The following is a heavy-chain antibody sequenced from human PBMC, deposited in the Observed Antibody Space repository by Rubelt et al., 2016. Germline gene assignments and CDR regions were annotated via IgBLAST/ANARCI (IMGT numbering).Heavy chain of an antibody. V-gene: IGHV4-59*01. Sequence: QVQLQESGPGLVRPSETLSLTCTVSGGSISNYYWSWIRQAPGKGLECIGFIFSSGGTSYNPSLRSRVSISVDMSKSQFSLKCTLVTATDTAVYYCARAFRGWYFDSWGQGTLVTVSS. CDR2: IFSSGGT. J-gene: IGHJ4*02. CDR1: GGSISNYY. D-gene: IGHD6-19*01. CDR3: ARAFRGWYFDS.